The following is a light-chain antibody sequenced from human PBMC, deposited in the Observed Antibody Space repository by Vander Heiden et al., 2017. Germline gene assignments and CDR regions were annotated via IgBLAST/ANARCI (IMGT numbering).Light chain of an antibody. J-gene: IGLJ2*01. Sequence: SYELTQPPPVSVSPGQPARITCPGDALPKQYAYWYQQKPGQAPVLGIYKDSERPSGIPERFSGSSSGTTVTLTISGVQAEDEADYYCQSADSSGTFVVFGGGTKLTVL. CDR3: QSADSSGTFVV. V-gene: IGLV3-25*03. CDR1: ALPKQY. CDR2: KDS.